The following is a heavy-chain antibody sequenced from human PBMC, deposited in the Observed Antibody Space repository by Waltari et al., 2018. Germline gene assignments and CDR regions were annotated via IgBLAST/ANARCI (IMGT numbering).Heavy chain of an antibody. V-gene: IGHV3-66*04. CDR1: GFTVPTHY. D-gene: IGHD5-12*01. CDR3: VRHVSGYTRATFDV. CDR2: INSNGGT. J-gene: IGHJ6*02. Sequence: EVRLVESGGGLVQPGRSLRISCAASGFTVPTHYMSWVRQAPGKGLEWVSLINSNGGTYYADSVKDRFTISRDNSKNTLGLQMNSLRAEDTAVYYCVRHVSGYTRATFDVWGQGTTVTVSS.